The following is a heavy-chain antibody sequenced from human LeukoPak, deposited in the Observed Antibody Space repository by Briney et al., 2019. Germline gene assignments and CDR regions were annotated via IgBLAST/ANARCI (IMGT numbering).Heavy chain of an antibody. CDR3: ARPAYTAAYDL. J-gene: IGHJ3*01. CDR1: GFTFSSYA. CDR2: MKGDGSEM. V-gene: IGHV3-7*01. Sequence: PGGSLRLSCAASGFTFSSYAMSWVRQAPGKGLEWVANMKGDGSEMHYVDSVKGRFTISRDNARNSLFLQMNGLRPEDTAVYYCARPAYTAAYDLWGQGTMVTVSS. D-gene: IGHD3-16*01.